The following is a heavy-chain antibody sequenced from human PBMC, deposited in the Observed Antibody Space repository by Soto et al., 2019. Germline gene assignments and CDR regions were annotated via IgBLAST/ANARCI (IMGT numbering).Heavy chain of an antibody. J-gene: IGHJ6*03. CDR2: LYYSGST. D-gene: IGHD3-3*01. CDR1: GGSISSSSYY. Sequence: QLQLQESGPGLVKPSETLSLTCTVSGGSISSSSYYWGWTRPPPGKGLAWIGSLYYSGSTYYNPSLTSRATIAVDTSKHQFSLKLGSVTAADTAVYYCARQMSGYYPDYYYWDVWGKGTTVTVSS. CDR3: ARQMSGYYPDYYYWDV. V-gene: IGHV4-39*01.